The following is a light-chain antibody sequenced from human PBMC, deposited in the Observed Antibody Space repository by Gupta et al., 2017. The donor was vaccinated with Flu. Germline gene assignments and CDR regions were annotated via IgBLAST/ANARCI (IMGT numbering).Light chain of an antibody. J-gene: IGLJ2*01. Sequence: HSVPTQPSSASGTPGQWVTMSSEGSRSNIGQNFVFWYQQIPGTAPKLLIFKNDHRPSGFPDRFSGSKSDPSASLAISDLRSDGEADCYCAVWDDSLRRPIFGGGTKLTVL. V-gene: IGLV1-47*01. CDR3: AVWDDSLRRPI. CDR2: KND. CDR1: RSNIGQNF.